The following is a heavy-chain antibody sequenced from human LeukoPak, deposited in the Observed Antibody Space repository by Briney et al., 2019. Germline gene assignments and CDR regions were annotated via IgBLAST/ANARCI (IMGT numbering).Heavy chain of an antibody. CDR3: ATLGRPARAWGDAVDM. CDR1: GYTFTDYY. V-gene: IGHV1-2*02. J-gene: IGHJ3*02. CDR2: INPNSGGT. D-gene: IGHD6-6*01. Sequence: GASVKVSCKASGYTFTDYYMHWVRQAPGQGLEWMGWINPNSGGTNYAQKFQGRVTMTRDTSISTVYMDLSRLRSDDTAVYYCATLGRPARAWGDAVDMWGQGTMVTVSS.